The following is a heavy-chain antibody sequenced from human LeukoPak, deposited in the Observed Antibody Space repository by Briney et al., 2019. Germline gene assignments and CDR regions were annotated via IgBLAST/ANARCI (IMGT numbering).Heavy chain of an antibody. CDR3: ARVGDHYHWYLDL. J-gene: IGHJ2*01. D-gene: IGHD3-10*01. CDR1: GFDVSANY. V-gene: IGHV3-53*01. CDR2: LYSGGTT. Sequence: GGSLRLSCEGSGFDVSANYMNWVRQAPGKGLEWVSILYSGGTTYYADSVEGRFTVSRESSKNTLLLHMTSLRAEDTAVYYCARVGDHYHWYLDLWGRGTLVTASS.